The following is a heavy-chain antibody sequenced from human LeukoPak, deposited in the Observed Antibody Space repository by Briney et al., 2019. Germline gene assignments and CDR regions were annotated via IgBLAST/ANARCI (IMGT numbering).Heavy chain of an antibody. CDR1: GYTFTGYY. D-gene: IGHD2-2*01. CDR2: INPNSGGT. CDR3: ARNSGGIVVVPTAAPDY. Sequence: ASVKVSCKASGYTFTGYYMHWVRQAPGQGPEWMGRINPNSGGTNYAQKFQGRVTMTRDTSISTAYMELSRLRSDDTAVYYCARNSGGIVVVPTAAPDYWGQGTLVTVSS. V-gene: IGHV1-2*06. J-gene: IGHJ4*02.